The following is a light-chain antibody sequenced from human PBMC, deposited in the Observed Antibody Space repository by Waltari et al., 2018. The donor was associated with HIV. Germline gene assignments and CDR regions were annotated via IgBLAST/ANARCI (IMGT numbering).Light chain of an antibody. Sequence: QSILTQPPSTSGTPGQRVTISCSGSGSNIGSNSVSWYHLLLGTAPKLLIYRNNQRPSGVPARFSVSKSAASASLAIGVLRSEDEADYYCAAWDDSLSGPVFGGGTKLTVL. CDR2: RNN. CDR3: AAWDDSLSGPV. J-gene: IGLJ3*02. CDR1: GSNIGSNS. V-gene: IGLV1-47*01.